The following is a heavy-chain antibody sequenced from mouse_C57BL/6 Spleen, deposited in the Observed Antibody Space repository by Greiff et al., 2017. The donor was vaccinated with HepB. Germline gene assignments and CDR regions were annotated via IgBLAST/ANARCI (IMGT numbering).Heavy chain of an antibody. CDR2: IRLKSDNYAT. Sequence: EVQGVESGGGLVQPGGSMKLSCVASGFTFSNYWMNWVRQSPEKGLEWVAQIRLKSDNYATHYAESVKGRFTISRDDSKSSVYLQMNNLRAEDTGIYYCTDRYPRNYAMDYWGQGTSVTVSS. D-gene: IGHD2-14*01. J-gene: IGHJ4*01. V-gene: IGHV6-3*01. CDR3: TDRYPRNYAMDY. CDR1: GFTFSNYW.